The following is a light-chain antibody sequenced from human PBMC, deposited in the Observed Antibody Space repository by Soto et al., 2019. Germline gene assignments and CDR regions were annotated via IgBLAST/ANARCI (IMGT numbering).Light chain of an antibody. V-gene: IGKV1-33*01. Sequence: DIQMTQSPSSLSASVGDRVTITCQASQDINNYVNWYQQKPGKAPKLLIFDAYTLKTGVPSRFSGSGSGTDFSFTISSLQPEDIATYYCQQSNDLVSFGQGTRLEIK. J-gene: IGKJ5*01. CDR1: QDINNY. CDR3: QQSNDLVS. CDR2: DAY.